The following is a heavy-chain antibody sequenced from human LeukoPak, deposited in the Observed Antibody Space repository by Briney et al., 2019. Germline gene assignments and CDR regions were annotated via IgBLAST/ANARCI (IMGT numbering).Heavy chain of an antibody. Sequence: PSETLSLTCTVSGGSISSYYWSWIRQPPGKGLEWIGEINHSGSTNYNPSLKSRVTISVDTSKNQFSLKLSSVTAADTAVYYCARGYPDYDYVWGSYRYYFDYWGQGTLVTVSS. CDR3: ARGYPDYDYVWGSYRYYFDY. J-gene: IGHJ4*02. V-gene: IGHV4-34*01. CDR1: GGSISSYY. CDR2: INHSGST. D-gene: IGHD3-16*02.